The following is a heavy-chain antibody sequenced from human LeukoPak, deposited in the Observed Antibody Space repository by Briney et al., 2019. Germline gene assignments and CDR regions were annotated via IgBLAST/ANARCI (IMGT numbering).Heavy chain of an antibody. CDR2: ISSSSSYI. Sequence: GGSLRLSCAAAGFTFSSYSMNWVRQAPGKGLEWVSSISSSSSYIYYADSVKGRFTISRDNAKNSLYLQMNSLRAEDTAVYYCAIGGSGYDVDYWGQGTLVTVSS. J-gene: IGHJ4*02. CDR3: AIGGSGYDVDY. V-gene: IGHV3-21*01. D-gene: IGHD5-12*01. CDR1: GFTFSSYS.